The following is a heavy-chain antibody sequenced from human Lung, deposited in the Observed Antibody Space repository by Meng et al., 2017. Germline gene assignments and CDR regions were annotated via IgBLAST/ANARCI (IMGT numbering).Heavy chain of an antibody. CDR2: INSGSNYI. CDR1: GFTFRTYS. J-gene: IGHJ4*02. Sequence: EVQLVESGGGLVKPGGSLRLSGSASGFTFRTYSMNWVGQAPGKGLEWVSSINSGSNYIYYAHSVKGRFTISRDSAKNSVYLQMNSLRAEDTAVYYCARGVDITVTKYHFDYWGQGILVTVSS. CDR3: ARGVDITVTKYHFDY. D-gene: IGHD4-17*01. V-gene: IGHV3-21*01.